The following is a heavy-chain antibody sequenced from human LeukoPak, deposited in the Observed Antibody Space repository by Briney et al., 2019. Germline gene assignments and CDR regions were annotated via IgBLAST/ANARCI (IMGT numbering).Heavy chain of an antibody. J-gene: IGHJ4*02. CDR1: GFTFSSCA. Sequence: PGRSLRLSCAASGFTFSSCAMHWVRQAPGKGLEWVAVISYDGSNKYYADSVKGRFTISRDNSKNTLYLQMNSLRAEDTAVYYCARARDYDFWSGHFDYWGQGTLVTVSS. V-gene: IGHV3-30-3*01. CDR3: ARARDYDFWSGHFDY. CDR2: ISYDGSNK. D-gene: IGHD3-3*01.